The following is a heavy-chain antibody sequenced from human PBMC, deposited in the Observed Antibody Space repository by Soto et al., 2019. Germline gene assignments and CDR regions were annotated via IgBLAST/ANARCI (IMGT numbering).Heavy chain of an antibody. V-gene: IGHV1-18*01. CDR3: ARQNYYSGMDV. J-gene: IGHJ6*02. CDR2: ISAYNGNT. Sequence: AWGKVSCKASGYTLSSYFITWVRQAPGQGLEWMGWISAYNGNTNFAQKLQGRVAMTTDTSTSTAYMELRSLRSDDTAVYYCARQNYYSGMDVWGQGTTVTVSS. CDR1: GYTLSSYF.